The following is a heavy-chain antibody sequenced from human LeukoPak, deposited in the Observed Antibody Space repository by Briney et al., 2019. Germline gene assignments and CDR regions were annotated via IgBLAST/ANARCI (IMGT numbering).Heavy chain of an antibody. V-gene: IGHV3-74*01. CDR3: ARNPLLTIFGVLTADFYFYYMDV. Sequence: GGSLRLSCAASGFTFSNYWMHWVRQAPGKGLVWVSHINSDGSSTSYADSVKGRFTISRDNAKNTLYLQMNSLRAEDTAVYYCARNPLLTIFGVLTADFYFYYMDVWGKGTTVTVSS. D-gene: IGHD3-3*01. J-gene: IGHJ6*03. CDR1: GFTFSNYW. CDR2: INSDGSST.